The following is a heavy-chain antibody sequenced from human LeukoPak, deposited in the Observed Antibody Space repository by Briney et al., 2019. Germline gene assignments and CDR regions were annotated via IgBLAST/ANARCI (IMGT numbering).Heavy chain of an antibody. J-gene: IGHJ4*02. CDR3: ARFYDFWSGPDY. V-gene: IGHV4-30-2*01. D-gene: IGHD3-3*01. CDR2: IYHSGST. CDR1: GGSISSGGYY. Sequence: PSETLSLTCTVSGGSISSGGYYWSWTRQPPGKGLEWIGYIYHSGSTYYNPSLKSRVTISVDRSKNQFSLKLSSVTAADTAVCYCARFYDFWSGPDYWGQGTLVTVSS.